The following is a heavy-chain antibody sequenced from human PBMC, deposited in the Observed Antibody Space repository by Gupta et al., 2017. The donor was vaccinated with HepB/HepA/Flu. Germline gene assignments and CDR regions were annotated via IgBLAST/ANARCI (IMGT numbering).Heavy chain of an antibody. CDR1: GFTFSSYA. V-gene: IGHV3-23*01. Sequence: EVQLLESGGGWVQPGGSLRLSCAASGFTFSSYAMSWVRQAPGKGLEWVSGISGSGGNTYYADSVKGRFTISRDNSKNTLYLQMNSLRAEDTAVYYCAKDGCSGGSCGAPFDYWGQGTLVTVSS. D-gene: IGHD2-15*01. CDR3: AKDGCSGGSCGAPFDY. J-gene: IGHJ4*02. CDR2: ISGSGGNT.